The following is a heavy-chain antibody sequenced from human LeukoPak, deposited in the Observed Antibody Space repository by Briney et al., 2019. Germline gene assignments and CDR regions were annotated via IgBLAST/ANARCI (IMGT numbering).Heavy chain of an antibody. J-gene: IGHJ4*02. Sequence: GGSLRLSCAVSRLTFRGYWMRWVRQAPGKGLEWVAAINKDGTEKRYVDSVEGRFTISRDNARNSVYLQMTSLGAEDTAVYYCATYTQHFGAPGGADYWGLGTLVTVSS. D-gene: IGHD2-8*02. CDR3: ATYTQHFGAPGGADY. CDR1: RLTFRGYW. V-gene: IGHV3-7*03. CDR2: INKDGTEK.